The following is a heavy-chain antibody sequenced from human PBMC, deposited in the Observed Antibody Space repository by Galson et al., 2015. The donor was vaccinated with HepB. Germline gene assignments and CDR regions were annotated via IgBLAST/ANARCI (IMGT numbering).Heavy chain of an antibody. CDR2: IWYNGSNK. J-gene: IGHJ6*02. D-gene: IGHD1-7*01. CDR1: GFTFSSSG. V-gene: IGHV3-33*01. CDR3: ATTTQFYYHYGMDV. Sequence: LRLSCAASGFTFSSSGMHWVRQAPGKGLEWVAIIWYNGSNKYYADSVKGRFTISRDNSENTLYLQMNSLRAEDTAVYYCATTTQFYYHYGMDVWGQGTTVTVSS.